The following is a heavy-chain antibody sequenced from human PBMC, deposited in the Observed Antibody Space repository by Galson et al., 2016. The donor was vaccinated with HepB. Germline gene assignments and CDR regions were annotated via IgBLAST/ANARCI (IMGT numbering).Heavy chain of an antibody. J-gene: IGHJ4*02. V-gene: IGHV4-4*02. D-gene: IGHD6-13*01. CDR3: AREAPADYFDH. CDR1: GGSLSTNNW. Sequence: ETLSLTCAVSGGSLSTNNWWSWVRQPPGKGLEWIGQIHHTGLRYFNPSLKSRVTMSLDKSSNQVSLQLSSVTAADTAVYYCAREAPADYFDHWGQGILVTVSS. CDR2: IHHTGLR.